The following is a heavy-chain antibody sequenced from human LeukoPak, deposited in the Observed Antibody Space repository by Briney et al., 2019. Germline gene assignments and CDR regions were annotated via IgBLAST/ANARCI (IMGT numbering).Heavy chain of an antibody. CDR2: ISGSGAGT. D-gene: IGHD6-13*01. J-gene: IGHJ4*02. CDR1: AFTFSTYA. Sequence: GGSLRLSCAASAFTFSTYATSWVRQAPGMGLEWVSGISGSGAGTYYADSVRGRFTISRDNSKNTLYLQMNSLRAEDTAVYYCSNLYSSNYWGQGTLVTVSS. V-gene: IGHV3-23*01. CDR3: SNLYSSNY.